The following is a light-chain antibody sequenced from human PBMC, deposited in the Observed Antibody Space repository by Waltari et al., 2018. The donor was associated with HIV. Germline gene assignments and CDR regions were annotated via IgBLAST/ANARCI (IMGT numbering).Light chain of an antibody. CDR2: YNS. J-gene: IGLJ3*02. V-gene: IGLV3-21*04. CDR3: QVWDSSNEHVV. CDR1: NIGGKS. Sequence: SYVLTQPPSVSVAPGAAATISCGAWNIGGKSVHWYKQQPGQAPVLVTRYNSDRPSGIPDRISGSNCEHTATLTITSVEAGDEATYYCQVWDSSNEHVVFGGGTELTVL.